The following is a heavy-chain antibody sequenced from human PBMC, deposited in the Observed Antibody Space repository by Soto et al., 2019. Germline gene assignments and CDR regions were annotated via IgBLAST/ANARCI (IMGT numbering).Heavy chain of an antibody. V-gene: IGHV3-23*01. D-gene: IGHD3-16*01. Sequence: EVQLLDSGGGLVQPGGSLRLSCAASGFTFNNYAMSWVRQAPGKGLEWVSSISASGGSTNYADSVKGRFTSSRDNSENTVYLQMNSLRAEDTAVYYCVKTRLAGGFDYWGQGSLVTVSS. CDR3: VKTRLAGGFDY. CDR1: GFTFNNYA. CDR2: ISASGGST. J-gene: IGHJ4*02.